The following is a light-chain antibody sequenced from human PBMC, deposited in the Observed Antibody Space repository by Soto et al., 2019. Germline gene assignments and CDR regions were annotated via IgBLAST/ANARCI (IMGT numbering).Light chain of an antibody. Sequence: EIVLTQSPGTLSLSPGERATLSCRASQSVNSNYLAWYQQRPGQAPRLLIYGASSRATGIPDRFGGSGSGTDFTLTISRLAPEDFAVYYCQQYGRSPPYTFGPGTKVDIK. J-gene: IGKJ3*01. CDR1: QSVNSNY. CDR3: QQYGRSPPYT. V-gene: IGKV3-20*01. CDR2: GAS.